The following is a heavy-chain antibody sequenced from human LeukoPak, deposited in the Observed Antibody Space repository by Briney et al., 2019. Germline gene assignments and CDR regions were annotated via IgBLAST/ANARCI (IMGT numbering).Heavy chain of an antibody. CDR3: ARVEVTMIGGWFDP. CDR1: GGSISSYY. CDR2: IYYSGST. D-gene: IGHD3-22*01. V-gene: IGHV4-59*01. Sequence: PSETLSLTCTVSGGSISSYYWSWIRQPPGKGLEWIGYIYYSGSTNYNPSLKSRVTISVDTSKNQFSLKLSSVTAADTAVYYCARVEVTMIGGWFDPWGQGTLVTVS. J-gene: IGHJ5*02.